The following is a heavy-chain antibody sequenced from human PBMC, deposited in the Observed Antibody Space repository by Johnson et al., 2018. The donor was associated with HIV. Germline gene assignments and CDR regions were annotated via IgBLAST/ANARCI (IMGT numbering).Heavy chain of an antibody. CDR2: IKEDGSEK. Sequence: VQLVESGGGLVQPGGSLRLSCAASGFTFRNYLMSWVRQAPGKGLEWVANIKEDGSEKFYVDSVKGRFTISRDHAKNSLYLQMNSLRAEDTAVYYCARDWGGYCSGGSCYGDAFDIWGQGTRVTVSS. D-gene: IGHD2-15*01. V-gene: IGHV3-7*01. CDR1: GFTFRNYL. J-gene: IGHJ3*02. CDR3: ARDWGGYCSGGSCYGDAFDI.